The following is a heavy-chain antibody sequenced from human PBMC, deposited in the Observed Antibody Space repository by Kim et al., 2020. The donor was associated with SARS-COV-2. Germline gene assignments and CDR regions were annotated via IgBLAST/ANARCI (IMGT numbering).Heavy chain of an antibody. CDR1: GGSVSSGSYY. V-gene: IGHV4-61*01. Sequence: SETLSLTCTVSGGSVSSGSYYWSWIRQPPGKGLEWIGYIYYSGSTNYNPSLKSRVTISVDTSKNQFSLKLSSVTAADTAVYYCARDLWVPLDYYYYGMDVWGQGTTVTVSS. J-gene: IGHJ6*02. CDR3: ARDLWVPLDYYYYGMDV. D-gene: IGHD7-27*01. CDR2: IYYSGST.